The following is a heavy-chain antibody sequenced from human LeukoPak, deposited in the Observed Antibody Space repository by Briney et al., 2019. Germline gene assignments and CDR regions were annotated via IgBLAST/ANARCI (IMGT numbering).Heavy chain of an antibody. CDR3: ARTGYSNRWSLDAFDL. V-gene: IGHV6-1*01. J-gene: IGHJ3*01. Sequence: SQTLSLTCAISGDSVSSNSAAWNWIRQSPSRGLEWLGRTYYRSKWYNDYAVSVKSRITINPDTSKNQFSLQLNSVTPEDTAVYYCARTGYSNRWSLDAFDLWGQGTMVTVSS. CDR1: GDSVSSNSAA. CDR2: TYYRSKWYN. D-gene: IGHD6-13*01.